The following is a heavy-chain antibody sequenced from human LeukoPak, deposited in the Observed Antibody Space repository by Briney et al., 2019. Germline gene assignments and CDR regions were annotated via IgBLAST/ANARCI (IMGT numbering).Heavy chain of an antibody. CDR2: ISYDGSNK. CDR1: GFTFSSYG. D-gene: IGHD3-22*01. CDR3: ARGAYYYED. Sequence: GGSLRLSCAASGFTFSSYGMHWVRQAPGKGLEWVAVISYDGSNKYYADSVKGRFTISRDNAKNSLYLQMNSLRAEDTAVYYCARGAYYYEDWGQGTLVTVSS. J-gene: IGHJ4*02. V-gene: IGHV3-30*03.